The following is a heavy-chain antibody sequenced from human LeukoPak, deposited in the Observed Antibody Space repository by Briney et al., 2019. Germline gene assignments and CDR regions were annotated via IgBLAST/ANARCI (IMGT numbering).Heavy chain of an antibody. CDR2: INPDGSDI. J-gene: IGHJ4*02. V-gene: IGHV3-74*01. CDR3: EYQLLPN. D-gene: IGHD2-2*01. CDR1: GFTFSDYW. Sequence: GGSLRLSCAASGFTFSDYWMHWVRQTRGRGLVWVSRINPDGSDILYADSVKGRFSISRDNAKNMLYLQLNSLRAEDTAVYYCEYQLLPNWGQGTLVTVSS.